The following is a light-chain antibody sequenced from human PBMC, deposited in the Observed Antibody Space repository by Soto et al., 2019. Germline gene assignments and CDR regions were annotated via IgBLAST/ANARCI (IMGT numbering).Light chain of an antibody. Sequence: AIQLTQSPSSLSASVGDRVTITCRTSQGISSALAWYQQKPGKAPKLLIYDASSLESGVPSRFSGSRYGSDFTHPSSSLQPADFATYYCKQFNNYPPITFGHGKRLEIK. V-gene: IGKV1D-13*01. CDR1: QGISSA. CDR2: DAS. J-gene: IGKJ5*01. CDR3: KQFNNYPPIT.